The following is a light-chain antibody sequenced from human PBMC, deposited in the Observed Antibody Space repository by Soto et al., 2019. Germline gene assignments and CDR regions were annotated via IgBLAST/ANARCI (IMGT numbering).Light chain of an antibody. V-gene: IGLV2-14*01. Sequence: QSALTQPASVSGSPGQSITISCTGTSSDVDGYNYVSWYQQHPGKAPKLMIYEVSNRPSGVSNRFSGSKSGNAASLTISGLQAEDEADYYCSSYTSSSTFLLFGGGTKLTVL. J-gene: IGLJ2*01. CDR2: EVS. CDR3: SSYTSSSTFLL. CDR1: SSDVDGYNY.